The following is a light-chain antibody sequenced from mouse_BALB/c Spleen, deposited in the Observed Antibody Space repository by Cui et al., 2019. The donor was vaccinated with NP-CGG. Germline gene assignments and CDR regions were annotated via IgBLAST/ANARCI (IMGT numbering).Light chain of an antibody. CDR3: ALWYSNHWV. J-gene: IGLJ1*01. CDR2: GTN. V-gene: IGLV1*01. Sequence: HAVVTQDYALTTSPGETVTLTCRSSTGAVTTSNYANWVQEKPDHLFTGLIGGTNNRPPGVPARFSGSLIGDKAALTITGAQTEDETIYFCALWYSNHWVFGGGTKLTVL. CDR1: TGAVTTSNY.